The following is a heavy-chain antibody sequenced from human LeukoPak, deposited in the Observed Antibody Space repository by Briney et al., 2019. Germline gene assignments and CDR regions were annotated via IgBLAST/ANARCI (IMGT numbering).Heavy chain of an antibody. CDR1: GDSVSNNNAA. CDR2: TYYRSKWYK. Sequence: SQTLSLTCAISGDSVSNNNAAWNWIRQSPSRGLEWLGRTYYRSKWYKSYAVSVKSRITINPDTSKNQFSLQLNSVTPEDTAVYYCVRTDSGWPDYWGQGTLVTVSS. D-gene: IGHD6-19*01. CDR3: VRTDSGWPDY. V-gene: IGHV6-1*01. J-gene: IGHJ4*02.